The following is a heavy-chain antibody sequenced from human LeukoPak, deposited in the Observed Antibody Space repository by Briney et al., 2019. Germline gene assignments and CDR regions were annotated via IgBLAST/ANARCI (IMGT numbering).Heavy chain of an antibody. V-gene: IGHV3-7*01. CDR3: ARVDGYSSGWSFDY. Sequence: GGSLRLSCAASGFTFSSYWMSWVRQAPGKGLEWVANIKQDGSEKYYVDSVKGRFTISRDNAKNSLYLQMNSLRAEDTAVYYCARVDGYSSGWSFDYWGQGTLVTVSS. J-gene: IGHJ4*02. CDR2: IKQDGSEK. D-gene: IGHD6-19*01. CDR1: GFTFSSYW.